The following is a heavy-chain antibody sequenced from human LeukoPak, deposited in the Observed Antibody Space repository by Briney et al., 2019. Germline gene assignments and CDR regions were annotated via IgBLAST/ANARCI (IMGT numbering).Heavy chain of an antibody. V-gene: IGHV4-31*03. CDR3: ARGSSSNYIRYYYYGMDV. D-gene: IGHD4-11*01. CDR1: GGSISSGGYY. J-gene: IGHJ6*02. CDR2: IYYSGST. Sequence: PSETLSLTCTVSGGSISSGGYYWSWIRQHPGKGLEWIGYIYYSGSTYYNPSLKSRVTISVDTSKNQFSLKLSSVTAADTAVYYCARGSSSNYIRYYYYGMDVWGQGTTVTVSS.